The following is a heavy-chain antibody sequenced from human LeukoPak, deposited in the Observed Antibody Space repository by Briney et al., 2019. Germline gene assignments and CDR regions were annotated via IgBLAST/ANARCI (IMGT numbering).Heavy chain of an antibody. V-gene: IGHV4-31*03. CDR3: ARNRDGYNSFDH. J-gene: IGHJ4*02. CDR2: IYYSGSS. Sequence: SETLSLTCTVSGGSISSSSYYWGWIRQHPGKGLEWIGYIYYSGSSYYNPSLRSRVTISVDTSKNHFSLKLSSVTAADTAVYYCARNRDGYNSFDHWGQGTLVTVSS. D-gene: IGHD5-24*01. CDR1: GGSISSSSYY.